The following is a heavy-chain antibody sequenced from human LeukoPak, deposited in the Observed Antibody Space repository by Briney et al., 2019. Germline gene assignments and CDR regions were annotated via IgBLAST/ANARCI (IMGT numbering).Heavy chain of an antibody. CDR2: IYYSGST. Sequence: SETLSLTCTVSGGSTSSYYWSWIRQPPGKGLEWIGYIYYSGSTNYNPSLKSRVTISVDTSKNQFSLKLSSVTVADTAVYYCARADKYYYGMDVWGQGTTVTVSS. V-gene: IGHV4-59*01. CDR3: ARADKYYYGMDV. J-gene: IGHJ6*02. D-gene: IGHD2-15*01. CDR1: GGSTSSYY.